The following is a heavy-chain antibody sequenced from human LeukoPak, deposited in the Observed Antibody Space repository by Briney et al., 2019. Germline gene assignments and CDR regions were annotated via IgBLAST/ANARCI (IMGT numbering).Heavy chain of an antibody. Sequence: ASVKVSCKASGGTFSSYAISWVRQAPGQGLEWMGRIIPILGIANYAQKFQGRVTITADESTSTAYMELSSLRSEDTAVYYCARSALKNCSGGSCPPNYMDVWGKGTTVTVSS. CDR3: ARSALKNCSGGSCPPNYMDV. CDR1: GGTFSSYA. V-gene: IGHV1-69*04. J-gene: IGHJ6*03. D-gene: IGHD2-15*01. CDR2: IIPILGIA.